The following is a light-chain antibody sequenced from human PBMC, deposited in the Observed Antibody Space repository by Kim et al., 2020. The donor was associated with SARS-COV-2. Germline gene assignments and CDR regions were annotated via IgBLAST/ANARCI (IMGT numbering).Light chain of an antibody. J-gene: IGLJ2*01. V-gene: IGLV3-1*01. CDR1: KLGDKY. CDR3: QAWGSRTVV. Sequence: SYELTQPPSVSVSPGLTASITCSGDKLGDKYTYWYQQKPGQSPVLVINEDSKRPSGIPERFSASNSENTATLTISGTQAIDEADYYCQAWGSRTVVFGGGTQLTVL. CDR2: EDS.